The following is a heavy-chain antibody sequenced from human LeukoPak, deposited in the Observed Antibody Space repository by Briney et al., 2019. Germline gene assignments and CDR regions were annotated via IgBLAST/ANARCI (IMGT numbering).Heavy chain of an antibody. CDR3: AKWGDYDILTGYYDSDY. CDR2: IYSGGST. V-gene: IGHV3-53*01. J-gene: IGHJ4*02. D-gene: IGHD3-9*01. Sequence: PGGSLRLSCAASGFTVSSNYMSWVRQAPGKGLEWVSVIYSGGSTYYADSVKGRFTTSRDNSKNTLYLQLNSLRAEDTAVYYCAKWGDYDILTGYYDSDYWGQGTLVTVSS. CDR1: GFTVSSNY.